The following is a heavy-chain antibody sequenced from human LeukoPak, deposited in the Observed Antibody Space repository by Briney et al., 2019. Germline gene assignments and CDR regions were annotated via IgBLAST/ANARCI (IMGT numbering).Heavy chain of an antibody. Sequence: SVKVSCKASGGAFSSYAISWVRQAPGQGLEWMGGIIPVFGTANYAQKFQGRVTITADESTSTAYMELSSLRSEDTAVYYCARASDRYSSESPWGQGTLVTVSS. V-gene: IGHV1-69*01. CDR1: GGAFSSYA. D-gene: IGHD5-18*01. CDR2: IIPVFGTA. CDR3: ARASDRYSSESP. J-gene: IGHJ5*02.